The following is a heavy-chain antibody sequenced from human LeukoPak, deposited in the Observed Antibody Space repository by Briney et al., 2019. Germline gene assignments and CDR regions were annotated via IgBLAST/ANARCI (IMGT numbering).Heavy chain of an antibody. CDR2: ISSSSSYI. V-gene: IGHV3-21*01. J-gene: IGHJ4*02. D-gene: IGHD3-3*01. CDR1: GFTFSSYS. CDR3: ARGRLAGYYDFWSGYYTGADFDY. Sequence: PGGSLRLSCAASGFTFSSYSMNWVRQAPGKGLEWVSCISSSSSYIYYADSVKGRFTISRDNAKNSLYLQMNSLRAEDTAVYYCARGRLAGYYDFWSGYYTGADFDYWGQGTLVTVSS.